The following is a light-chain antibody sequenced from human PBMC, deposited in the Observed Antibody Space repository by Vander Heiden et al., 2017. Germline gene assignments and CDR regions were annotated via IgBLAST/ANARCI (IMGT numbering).Light chain of an antibody. J-gene: IGKJ4*01. CDR1: QSISSY. V-gene: IGKV1-39*01. CDR3: QQSYSTHPLT. CDR2: AAS. Sequence: DLQMTPSPSSLSASVGDRITITCRASQSISSYLNGYQQKPGKAPKILINAASSLQSGVPSRFSGSGSGTDFTITISSLQPEDFATYYCQQSYSTHPLTFGGGTKVEIK.